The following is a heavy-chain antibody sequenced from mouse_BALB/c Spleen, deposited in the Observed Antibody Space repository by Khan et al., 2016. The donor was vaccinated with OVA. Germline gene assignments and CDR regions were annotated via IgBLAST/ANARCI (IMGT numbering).Heavy chain of an antibody. CDR1: GYTFTSYW. CDR3: ARREKYGYDTAWFAY. V-gene: IGHV1-61*01. Sequence: QVQLQQSGAELVRPGASVKLSCKASGYTFTSYWMNWVKQRPGQGLEWIGMIDPSDSETHYNQIFKDKATLTVDKSSSTAYMQLSSLTSEDSAVFYWARREKYGYDTAWFAYWGQGTLVTVSA. CDR2: IDPSDSET. J-gene: IGHJ3*01. D-gene: IGHD2-2*01.